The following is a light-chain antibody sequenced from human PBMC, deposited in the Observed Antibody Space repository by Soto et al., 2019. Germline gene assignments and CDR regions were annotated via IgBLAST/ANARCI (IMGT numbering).Light chain of an antibody. J-gene: IGLJ2*01. CDR3: SSYTGSSTLVV. CDR1: SSDVGGYNY. V-gene: IGLV2-14*03. CDR2: DVN. Sequence: QSALTQPASVSGSPGQSITISCTGTSSDVGGYNYVSWYQQHPGKAPKLMIYDVNNRPSGVSNRFSGSKSGNTASLTISGLQAEDEAAYYCSSYTGSSTLVVFGGGTKVTVL.